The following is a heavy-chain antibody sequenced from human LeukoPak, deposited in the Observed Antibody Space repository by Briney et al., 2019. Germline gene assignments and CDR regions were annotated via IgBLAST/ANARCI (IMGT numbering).Heavy chain of an antibody. CDR2: IWWDGSKS. Sequence: QSGKSLRLSCVASGFNFRSYAMNWVRQAPGKGLEWVAQIWWDGSKSYYGDSVKGRFSVSRENSKNTLYLQMSGLTAVDTAVYYCAKDASGGPGGGYFDAWGQGILVTVSS. D-gene: IGHD2-15*01. CDR1: GFNFRSYA. J-gene: IGHJ4*02. CDR3: AKDASGGPGGGYFDA. V-gene: IGHV3-33*03.